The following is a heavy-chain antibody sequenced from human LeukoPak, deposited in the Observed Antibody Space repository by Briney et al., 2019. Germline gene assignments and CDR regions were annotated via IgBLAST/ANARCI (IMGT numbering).Heavy chain of an antibody. Sequence: SETLSLTCAVYGGSFSGYYWSWIRQPPGKGLEWIGEINHSGSTNYNPSLKSRVTISVDTSKNQFPLKLSSVTAADTAVYYCARGPYYYGSGSYEVVGFDYWGQGTLVTVSS. V-gene: IGHV4-34*01. CDR2: INHSGST. CDR3: ARGPYYYGSGSYEVVGFDY. CDR1: GGSFSGYY. J-gene: IGHJ4*02. D-gene: IGHD3-10*01.